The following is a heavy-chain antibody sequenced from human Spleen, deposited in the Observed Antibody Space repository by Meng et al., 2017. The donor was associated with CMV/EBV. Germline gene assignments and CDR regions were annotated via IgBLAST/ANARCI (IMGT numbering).Heavy chain of an antibody. CDR2: IYYSGAT. CDR3: VRGKSHFDF. V-gene: IGHV4-31*03. J-gene: IGHJ4*02. CDR1: GGSSSRGGYY. Sequence: SLTCNVSGGSSSRGGYYWSWIRQYPGGALEWIGYIYYSGATYYNPSLNSRATISIDTSKNQFSLNVKSMTAADTAMYYCVRGKSHFDFWGQGTLVTVSS.